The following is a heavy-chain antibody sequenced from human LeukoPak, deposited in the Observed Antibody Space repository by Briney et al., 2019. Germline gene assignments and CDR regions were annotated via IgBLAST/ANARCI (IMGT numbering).Heavy chain of an antibody. CDR1: GVSISSYY. CDR3: ARALPLVAWFDP. V-gene: IGHV4-59*01. CDR2: IYYSGST. J-gene: IGHJ5*02. Sequence: PSETLSLSCTVSGVSISSYYWSWIRQPPGKGLEWIGYIYYSGSTNYNPSLKSRVTISVDTSKNQFSLKLSSVTAADTAVYYCARALPLVAWFDPWGQGTLVTVSS.